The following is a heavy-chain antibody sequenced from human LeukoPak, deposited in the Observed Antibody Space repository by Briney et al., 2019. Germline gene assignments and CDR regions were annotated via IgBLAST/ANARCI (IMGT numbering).Heavy chain of an antibody. Sequence: GGSLRLSCAASGFTSGNYAMTWVRQAPGKGLEWVSSITGSGANTYYADSVKGRFTISRDNSKRILYLQMNSLRAEDTAVYYCAKGRGLFPSSNDYWGQGTLVTVSS. CDR1: GFTSGNYA. V-gene: IGHV3-23*01. CDR2: ITGSGANT. CDR3: AKGRGLFPSSNDY. J-gene: IGHJ4*02. D-gene: IGHD3-10*01.